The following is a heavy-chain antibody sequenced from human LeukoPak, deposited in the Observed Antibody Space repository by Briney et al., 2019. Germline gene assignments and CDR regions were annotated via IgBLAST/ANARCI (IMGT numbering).Heavy chain of an antibody. CDR3: AKDSGSYSADY. D-gene: IGHD1-26*01. CDR1: GYTFTTYK. Sequence: VSVKVSCKASGYTFTTYKIHWVRQAPGQGLEWMGIINPSGSGTRNTQKFQGRVTMTRDTSTSTVYMELSSLRSEDTAVYYCAKDSGSYSADYWGQGTLVTVSS. V-gene: IGHV1-46*01. J-gene: IGHJ4*02. CDR2: INPSGSGT.